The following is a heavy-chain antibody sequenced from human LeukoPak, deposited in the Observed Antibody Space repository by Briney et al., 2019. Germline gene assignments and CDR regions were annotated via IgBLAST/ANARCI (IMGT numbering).Heavy chain of an antibody. Sequence: GGSLRLSCAASGFTFSSYWMSWIRQAPGKGLEWVANIKQDGSEKYYVDSVKGRFTISRDNARNSLYLQMNSLRAEDTALYYCARESMIVVVNAWGQGTLVTVSS. CDR1: GFTFSSYW. D-gene: IGHD3-22*01. CDR3: ARESMIVVVNA. CDR2: IKQDGSEK. V-gene: IGHV3-7*01. J-gene: IGHJ5*02.